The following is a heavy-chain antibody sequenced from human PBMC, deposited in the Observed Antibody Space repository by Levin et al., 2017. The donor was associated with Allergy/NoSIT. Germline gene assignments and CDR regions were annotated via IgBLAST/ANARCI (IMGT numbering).Heavy chain of an antibody. Sequence: SETLSLTCAVYGGSFSGYYWSWIRQPPGKGLEWIGEINHSGSTNYNPSLKSRVTISVDTSKNQFSLKLSSVTAADTAVYYCARSSGPSDYWGQGTLVTVSS. J-gene: IGHJ4*02. CDR1: GGSFSGYY. V-gene: IGHV4-34*01. CDR2: INHSGST. CDR3: ARSSGPSDY.